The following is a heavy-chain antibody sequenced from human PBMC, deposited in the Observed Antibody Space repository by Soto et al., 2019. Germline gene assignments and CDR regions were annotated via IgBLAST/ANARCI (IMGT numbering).Heavy chain of an antibody. CDR2: INSDGSST. CDR3: ATGEGGDGYNPLWD. Sequence: EVQLVESGGGLVQPGGSLRLSCAASGFTFSSDWMHWVRQAPGKGLVWVSRINSDGSSTSYADSVKGRFTISRDNAKNTLYLQMNSLRAEDTAVYYCATGEGGDGYNPLWDWGQGTLVTVSS. V-gene: IGHV3-74*01. D-gene: IGHD3-16*01. CDR1: GFTFSSDW. J-gene: IGHJ4*02.